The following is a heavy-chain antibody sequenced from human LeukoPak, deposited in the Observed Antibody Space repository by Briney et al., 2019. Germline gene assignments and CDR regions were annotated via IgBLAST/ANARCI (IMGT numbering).Heavy chain of an antibody. J-gene: IGHJ4*02. Sequence: ASVKVSCKASGYTFTFYYIYWVRQAPGQGLEWMGWINPNSGGTNYAQKFQGRVTMTRDTSISTVYMELSRLRSDDTAVYYCARVFAEIVVVTAPTNPFDYWGQGTLVTVSS. CDR2: INPNSGGT. V-gene: IGHV1-2*02. CDR3: ARVFAEIVVVTAPTNPFDY. D-gene: IGHD2-21*02. CDR1: GYTFTFYY.